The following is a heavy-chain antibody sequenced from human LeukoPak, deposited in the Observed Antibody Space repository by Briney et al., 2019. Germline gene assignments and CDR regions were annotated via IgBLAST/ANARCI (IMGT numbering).Heavy chain of an antibody. Sequence: GGSLRLSCAASGFTFSSNAMNWVRQAPGKGLEWASGISGSGGSTYSADSVKGRFTISRDNSKKTVYLQMNSLSAEDTAVYYCAKDRGLVGSTPSNFDYWGQGTLVTVSS. CDR2: ISGSGGST. CDR3: AKDRGLVGSTPSNFDY. J-gene: IGHJ4*02. CDR1: GFTFSSNA. D-gene: IGHD1-26*01. V-gene: IGHV3-23*01.